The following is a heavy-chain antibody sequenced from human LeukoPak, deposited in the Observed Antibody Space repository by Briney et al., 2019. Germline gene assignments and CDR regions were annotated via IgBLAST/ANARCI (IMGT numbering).Heavy chain of an antibody. CDR1: GFTFSSYE. D-gene: IGHD4-17*01. V-gene: IGHV3-48*03. CDR3: ARVFHGSVGDYVELCYYYYYMDV. CDR2: ISSSGSTI. Sequence: GGSLRLSCAASGFTFSSYEMNWVRQAPGKGLEWVSYISSSGSTIYYADSVKGRFTISRDNAKNSLYLQMNSLRAEDTAVYYCARVFHGSVGDYVELCYYYYYMDVWGKGTTVTVSS. J-gene: IGHJ6*03.